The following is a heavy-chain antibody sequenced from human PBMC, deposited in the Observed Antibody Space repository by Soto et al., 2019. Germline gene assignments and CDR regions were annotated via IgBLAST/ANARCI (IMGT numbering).Heavy chain of an antibody. J-gene: IGHJ6*03. CDR2: IYYSGST. CDR3: ARYVAPSRSGYSYGSYYYYYYMDV. V-gene: IGHV4-39*01. CDR1: GGSISSSSYY. D-gene: IGHD5-18*01. Sequence: SETLSLTCTVSGGSISSSSYYWGWIRQPPGKGLEWIGSIYYSGSTYYNPSLKSRVTISVDTSKNQFSLKLSSVTAADTAVYYCARYVAPSRSGYSYGSYYYYYYMDVWGKGTTVTVSS.